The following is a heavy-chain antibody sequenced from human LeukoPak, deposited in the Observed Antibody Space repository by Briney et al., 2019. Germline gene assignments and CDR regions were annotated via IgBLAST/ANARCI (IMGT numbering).Heavy chain of an antibody. CDR2: IYSAGSI. CDR1: GFAVSSYY. CDR3: ARGSGGDPTDY. Sequence: GGSLRLSCAASGFAVSSYYMTWVRQPPGKGLEWVSLIYSAGSIYYADSVKGRFTISRDNAKNSLYLQMNSLRAEDTAVYYCARGSGGDPTDYWGQGTLVTVSS. D-gene: IGHD2-21*02. V-gene: IGHV3-53*01. J-gene: IGHJ4*02.